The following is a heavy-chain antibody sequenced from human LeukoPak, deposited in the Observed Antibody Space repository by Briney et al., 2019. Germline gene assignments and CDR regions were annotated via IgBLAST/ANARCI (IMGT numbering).Heavy chain of an antibody. CDR3: ASEYSSSWYY. CDR1: GGSISSGSYY. J-gene: IGHJ4*02. V-gene: IGHV4-61*02. D-gene: IGHD6-13*01. Sequence: PSETLSLTCTVSGGSISSGSYYWSWIRQPAGKGLEWIGRIYTSGSTNYNPSLKSRVTISVDTSKNQFSLKLSSVTAADTAVYYCASEYSSSWYYWGQGTLVTVSS. CDR2: IYTSGST.